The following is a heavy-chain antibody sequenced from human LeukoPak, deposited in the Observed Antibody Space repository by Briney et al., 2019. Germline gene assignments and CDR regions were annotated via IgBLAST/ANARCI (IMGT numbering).Heavy chain of an antibody. Sequence: SETLSLTCTVSGGSISSYYWSWIRQPAGKGLEWIGRIYTSGSTNYNPSPKSRVTMSVDTSKNQFSLKLSSVTAADTAVYYCARDPRYYYDSSGYTQRDAFDIWGQGTMVTVSS. J-gene: IGHJ3*02. CDR2: IYTSGST. CDR3: ARDPRYYYDSSGYTQRDAFDI. D-gene: IGHD3-22*01. V-gene: IGHV4-4*07. CDR1: GGSISSYY.